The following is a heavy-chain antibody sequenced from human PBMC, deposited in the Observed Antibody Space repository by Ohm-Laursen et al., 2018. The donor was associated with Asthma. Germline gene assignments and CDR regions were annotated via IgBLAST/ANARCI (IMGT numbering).Heavy chain of an antibody. Sequence: GSLRLSCTASGFTFSDYYMSWIRQAPGKGLEWVSFISSSGFTIYYADSAKGRFTISRDNAKNSLYLQMNSLRAEDTAVYYCARGYSSSSLFVLYYYNMDVWGQGTTVTVSS. D-gene: IGHD6-6*01. CDR3: ARGYSSSSLFVLYYYNMDV. CDR2: ISSSGFTI. J-gene: IGHJ6*02. V-gene: IGHV3-11*01. CDR1: GFTFSDYY.